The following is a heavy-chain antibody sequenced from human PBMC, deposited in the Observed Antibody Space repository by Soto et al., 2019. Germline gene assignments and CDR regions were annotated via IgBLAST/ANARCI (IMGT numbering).Heavy chain of an antibody. Sequence: PGGSLRLSCAASGFTFSYYNMNWVRQAPGKGLEWVLYISTSSSTIYYADSVKGRFTISRDNAKNSLYLQMNSLRDEDTAVYYCARDRAVAGFDAFDIWGQGTRVTVS. CDR2: ISTSSSTI. J-gene: IGHJ3*02. D-gene: IGHD6-19*01. CDR3: ARDRAVAGFDAFDI. CDR1: GFTFSYYN. V-gene: IGHV3-48*02.